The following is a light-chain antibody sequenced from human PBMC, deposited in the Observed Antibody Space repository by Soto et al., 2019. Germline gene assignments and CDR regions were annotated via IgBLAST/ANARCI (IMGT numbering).Light chain of an antibody. Sequence: QSVLTQPPSASATPGQRVTISCSGGSSNIGGNHVFWYQQLPGMAPKLLMDGTNQRPAGVPDRFSGSKSGTSASLAISGLRSDDEANYYCAAWDDSLSAVVFGGGTKVTVL. V-gene: IGLV1-47*01. J-gene: IGLJ2*01. CDR3: AAWDDSLSAVV. CDR2: GTN. CDR1: SSNIGGNH.